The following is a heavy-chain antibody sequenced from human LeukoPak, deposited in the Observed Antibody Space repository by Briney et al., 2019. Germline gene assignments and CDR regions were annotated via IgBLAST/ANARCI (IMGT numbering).Heavy chain of an antibody. J-gene: IGHJ4*02. CDR3: TSHSN. Sequence: GGSLRLSCAASGFTFSNAWMSWVRQAPGKGLEWVGRIKSKSDGGTTDYAAPVKGRFTISRDGSKTTLFLQMNTLKSEDTAVYFCTSHSNWGQGTLVTVSS. V-gene: IGHV3-15*01. CDR2: IKSKSDGGTT. CDR1: GFTFSNAW.